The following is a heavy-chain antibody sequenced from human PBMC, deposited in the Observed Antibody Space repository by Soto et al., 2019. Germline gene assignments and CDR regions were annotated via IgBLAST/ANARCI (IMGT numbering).Heavy chain of an antibody. D-gene: IGHD1-1*01. J-gene: IGHJ4*02. CDR1: GFTFSSYG. V-gene: IGHV3-30*18. Sequence: GGSLRLSCAASGFTFSSYGMHWVRQAPGKGLEWVAVISYDGSNKYYADSVKGRFTISRDNSKNTLYLQMNSLRAEDTAVYYCAKDAEGLEYYFDYWGQGTLVTVSS. CDR2: ISYDGSNK. CDR3: AKDAEGLEYYFDY.